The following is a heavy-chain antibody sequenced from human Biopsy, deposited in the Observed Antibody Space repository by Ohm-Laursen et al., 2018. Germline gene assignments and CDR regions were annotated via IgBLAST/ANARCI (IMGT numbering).Heavy chain of an antibody. CDR1: GGSISSSSTYY. J-gene: IGHJ5*02. V-gene: IGHV4-39*01. Sequence: SETLSLTCTVSGGSISSSSTYYWAWLRQPPGKGLEWIGSIYNTETTFYNPSLKSRVTISIDTSTKQFSLKVSSVTAADTALYFCARHPTGFWFDPWGHGTLVTVSS. CDR2: IYNTETT. CDR3: ARHPTGFWFDP.